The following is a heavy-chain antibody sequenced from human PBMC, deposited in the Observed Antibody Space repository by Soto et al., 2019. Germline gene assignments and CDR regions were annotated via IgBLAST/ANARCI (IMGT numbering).Heavy chain of an antibody. V-gene: IGHV4-34*02. CDR1: GGSFSGYC. CDR2: VDHSGST. Sequence: QVQLQQWGAGLLKPSETLSLTCAVYGGSFSGYCWSWIRQPPGKGLEWIGEVDHSGSTNYNPSLKRRVTIAVDTPKNQFSLKLSSVTAADTAVYYCARGRNEYSSSWYLDWCQGSLVTVAS. CDR3: ARGRNEYSSSWYLD. D-gene: IGHD6-13*01. J-gene: IGHJ4*02.